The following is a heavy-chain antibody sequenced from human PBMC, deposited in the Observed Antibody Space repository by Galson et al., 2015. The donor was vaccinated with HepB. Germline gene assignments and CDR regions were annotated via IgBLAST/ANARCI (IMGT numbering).Heavy chain of an antibody. CDR2: IYPGDSDT. V-gene: IGHV5-51*01. J-gene: IGHJ6*02. D-gene: IGHD4-17*01. Sequence: QSGAEVKKPGESLKISCKGSGYSFTSYWIGWVRQMPGKGLEWMGIIYPGDSDTRYSPSFQGQVTISADKSISTAYLQWSSLKASDTAMYYCARHKTVTPNHPYYYYGMDVWGQGTTVTVSS. CDR1: GYSFTSYW. CDR3: ARHKTVTPNHPYYYYGMDV.